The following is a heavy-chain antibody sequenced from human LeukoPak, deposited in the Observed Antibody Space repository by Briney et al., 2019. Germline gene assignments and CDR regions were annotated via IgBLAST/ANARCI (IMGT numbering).Heavy chain of an antibody. V-gene: IGHV3-20*04. CDR1: GFTFSSYG. CDR2: INWNGGST. Sequence: GRSLRLSCAASGFTFSSYGMHWVRQAPGKGLEWVSGINWNGGSTGYADSVKGRFTISRDNAKNSLYLQMNSLRAEDTALYYCARDRTVTYYYYMDVWGKGTTVTVSS. J-gene: IGHJ6*03. D-gene: IGHD3/OR15-3a*01. CDR3: ARDRTVTYYYYMDV.